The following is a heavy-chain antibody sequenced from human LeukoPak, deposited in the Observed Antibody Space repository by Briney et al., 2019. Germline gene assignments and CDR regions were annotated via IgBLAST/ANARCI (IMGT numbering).Heavy chain of an antibody. D-gene: IGHD5-18*01. CDR1: GGSISSSSYY. CDR2: IYYSGTT. J-gene: IGHJ6*03. CDR3: ARSMSAIGYHYMDV. Sequence: PSETLSLTCTVSGGSISSSSYYWGWIRQPPGKGLEWIGYIYYSGTTYYHPSLKSLVTISIDTSKNQFSLKLNSVTAADTAVFYCARSMSAIGYHYMDVWGKGTTVTVSS. V-gene: IGHV4-30-4*08.